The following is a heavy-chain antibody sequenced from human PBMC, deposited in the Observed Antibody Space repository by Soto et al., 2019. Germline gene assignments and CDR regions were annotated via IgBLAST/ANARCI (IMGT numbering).Heavy chain of an antibody. CDR2: IKQDGSEK. V-gene: IGHV3-7*01. CDR1: GFTFSSYW. J-gene: IGHJ6*02. D-gene: IGHD6-13*01. Sequence: GGSLRLSCAASGFTFSSYWMSWVRQAPGKGLEWVANIKQDGSEKYYVDSVKGRFTISRDNAKNSLYLQMNSPRAEDTAVHYCARVTSSSWYYYYGMDVWGQGTTVTVSS. CDR3: ARVTSSSWYYYYGMDV.